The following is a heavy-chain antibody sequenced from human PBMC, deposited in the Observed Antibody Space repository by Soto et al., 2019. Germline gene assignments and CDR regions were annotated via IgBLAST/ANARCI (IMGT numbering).Heavy chain of an antibody. CDR1: GFTFSRYD. Sequence: EVQLVESGGGLVQPGGSLRLSCAASGFTFSRYDMHWVRQVTGKRLEGVSAIGTAGDTYYPDSVKGRFTISRENAKNSLYLQMSSLTAGDKAVYYCVRGGAYGDQYFDYWGQGTLVTVSS. CDR2: IGTAGDT. CDR3: VRGGAYGDQYFDY. V-gene: IGHV3-13*01. D-gene: IGHD4-17*01. J-gene: IGHJ4*02.